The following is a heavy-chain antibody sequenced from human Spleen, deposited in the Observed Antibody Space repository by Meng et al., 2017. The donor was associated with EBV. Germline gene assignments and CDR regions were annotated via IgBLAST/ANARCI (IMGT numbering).Heavy chain of an antibody. CDR2: ISHGGST. CDR3: ASRVPPYYYDY. D-gene: IGHD3-10*02. V-gene: IGHV4-4*02. Sequence: QVRVQESRPGRGKPSGTLAFTCGGSRGSISSHNKWNWVRQSPERGLEWIGEISHGGSTNYNPSLRSRVTMSVDKSKNQFSLNLTSVTAADTAVYYCASRVPPYYYDYWGRGTLVTVSS. CDR1: RGSISSHNK. J-gene: IGHJ4*02.